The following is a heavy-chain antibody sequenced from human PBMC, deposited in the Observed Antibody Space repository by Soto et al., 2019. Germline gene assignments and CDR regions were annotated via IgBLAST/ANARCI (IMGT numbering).Heavy chain of an antibody. CDR2: IIPAFGTA. V-gene: IGHV1-69*06. CDR3: ARGLDQTPVGLYFDT. Sequence: QVQLVQSGAEVKNPGSSVKVSCKTSGGTFNSYLIDWVRQAPGQGLEWMGGIIPAFGTAKYAQKFQGRVTITADKSTTTAYMELRTLTSEDTAVYYFARGLDQTPVGLYFDTWGQGTLVTVSS. D-gene: IGHD2-15*01. CDR1: GGTFNSYL. J-gene: IGHJ4*02.